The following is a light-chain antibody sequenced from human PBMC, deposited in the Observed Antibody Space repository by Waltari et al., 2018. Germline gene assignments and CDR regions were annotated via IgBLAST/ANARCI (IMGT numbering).Light chain of an antibody. Sequence: VLTQSPDTLSLSPGERATLSCRASQSVSTPFFLWYQQKPGQAPRLLIFATSSRATGIPDRFSGRGSGADFTLTISRLEPEDFAVYYCQQYGTLPATFGGGTKVEIK. CDR2: ATS. V-gene: IGKV3-20*01. CDR3: QQYGTLPAT. CDR1: QSVSTPF. J-gene: IGKJ4*01.